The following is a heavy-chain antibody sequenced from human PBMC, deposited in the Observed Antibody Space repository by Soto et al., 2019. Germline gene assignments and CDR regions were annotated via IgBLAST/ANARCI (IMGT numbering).Heavy chain of an antibody. J-gene: IGHJ4*02. D-gene: IGHD6-13*01. CDR3: ARSRFGRSSSWYSDY. Sequence: PSETLSLTCAVYGGSFSGYYWSWIRQPPGKGLEWIGEINHSGSTNYNPSLKSRVTISVDTSKNQFSLKLSSVTAADTAVYYCARSRFGRSSSWYSDYWGQGTLVTVSS. V-gene: IGHV4-34*01. CDR2: INHSGST. CDR1: GGSFSGYY.